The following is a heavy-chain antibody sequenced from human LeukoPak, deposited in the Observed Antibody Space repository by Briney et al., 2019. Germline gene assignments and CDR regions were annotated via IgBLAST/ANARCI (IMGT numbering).Heavy chain of an antibody. Sequence: PSETLSLTCAVSGYSISSGYYWGWIRQPPGKGREWNESIYQSGSTYYNPSLKSRVTISVDTSKNQFSLKLSSVTAADTAVYYCARLLPDSSSCFDYWGQGTLVTVSS. J-gene: IGHJ4*02. CDR2: IYQSGST. V-gene: IGHV4-38-2*01. CDR3: ARLLPDSSSCFDY. D-gene: IGHD6-6*01. CDR1: GYSISSGYY.